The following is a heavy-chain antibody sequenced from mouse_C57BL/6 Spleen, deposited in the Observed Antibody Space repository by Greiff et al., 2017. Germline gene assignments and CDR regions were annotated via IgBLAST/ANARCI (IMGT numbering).Heavy chain of an antibody. Sequence: VKLMESGPGLVAPSQRLSITCTVSGFSLTSYAISWVRQPPGKGLEWLGVIWTGGGTNDNSAHKSRLSIRKDNSKSQVFLKMNSLQSDDTARYYCARGSSGYEMWFAYWGQGTLVTVSA. CDR3: ARGSSGYEMWFAY. D-gene: IGHD3-2*02. V-gene: IGHV2-9-1*01. CDR2: IWTGGGT. J-gene: IGHJ3*01. CDR1: GFSLTSYA.